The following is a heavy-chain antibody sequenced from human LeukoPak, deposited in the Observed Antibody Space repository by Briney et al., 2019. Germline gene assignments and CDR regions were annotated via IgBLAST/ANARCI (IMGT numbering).Heavy chain of an antibody. Sequence: SQTLSLTCTVSGGSISSGGYYWSWIRQHPGKGPEWIGYIYYSGSTYYNPSLKSRVTISVDTSKNQFSLKLSSVTAADTAVYYCARDGTTVTTALDYWGQGTLVTVSS. CDR2: IYYSGST. CDR3: ARDGTTVTTALDY. V-gene: IGHV4-31*03. J-gene: IGHJ4*02. D-gene: IGHD4-17*01. CDR1: GGSISSGGYY.